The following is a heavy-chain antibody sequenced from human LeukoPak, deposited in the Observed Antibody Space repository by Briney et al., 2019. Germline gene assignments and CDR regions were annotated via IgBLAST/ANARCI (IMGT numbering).Heavy chain of an antibody. CDR3: AREKRVCSSTSCHRDAFYI. Sequence: PSETLSLTCTVSGGSIISYYWSWIGQPPGTGLEGMGYIYYSGSTNYNLSLPSLVTISVVTSKNQFSLKLSAVTAADTAVYYCAREKRVCSSTSCHRDAFYIWGQGTMVTVSS. CDR1: GGSIISYY. J-gene: IGHJ3*02. D-gene: IGHD2-2*01. V-gene: IGHV4-59*01. CDR2: IYYSGST.